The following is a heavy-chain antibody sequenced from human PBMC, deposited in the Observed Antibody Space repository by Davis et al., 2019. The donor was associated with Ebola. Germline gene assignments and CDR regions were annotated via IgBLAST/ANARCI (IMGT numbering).Heavy chain of an antibody. CDR3: ASNPLTRLLGPEPYGMDV. CDR1: GGTFSSYA. V-gene: IGHV1-69*13. CDR2: IIPIFGTA. J-gene: IGHJ6*02. Sequence: SVKVSCKASGGTFSSYAISWVRQAPGRGLEWMGGIIPIFGTANYAQKFQGRVTITADESTSTAYMELSSLRSEDTAVYYCASNPLTRLLGPEPYGMDVWGQGTTVTVSS. D-gene: IGHD1-14*01.